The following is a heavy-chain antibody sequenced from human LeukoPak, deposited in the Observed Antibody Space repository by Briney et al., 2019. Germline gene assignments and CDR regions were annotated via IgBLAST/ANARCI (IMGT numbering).Heavy chain of an antibody. J-gene: IGHJ4*02. Sequence: GGSLRLSCAASGFTFSSYSMNWVRQAPGKGLEWVSSISSSSSYIYYADSVKGRFTISRDNAKNSLYLQMNSLRAEDTVVYYCARVGPSSGSFFDYWGQGTLVTVSS. CDR3: ARVGPSSGSFFDY. CDR2: ISSSSSYI. V-gene: IGHV3-21*01. CDR1: GFTFSSYS. D-gene: IGHD1-26*01.